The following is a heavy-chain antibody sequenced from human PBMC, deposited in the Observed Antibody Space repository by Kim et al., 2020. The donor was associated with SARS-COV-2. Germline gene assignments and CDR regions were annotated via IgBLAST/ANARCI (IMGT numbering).Heavy chain of an antibody. Sequence: GGSLRLSCAASGFTFSSYGMHWVRQAPGKGLEWVAVIWYDGSNKYYADSVKGRFTISRDNSKNTLYLQMNSLRAEDTAVYYCARKYDILTGYPTYYYYGMDVGGQGTTVTGSS. D-gene: IGHD3-9*01. CDR3: ARKYDILTGYPTYYYYGMDV. J-gene: IGHJ6*02. CDR2: IWYDGSNK. V-gene: IGHV3-33*01. CDR1: GFTFSSYG.